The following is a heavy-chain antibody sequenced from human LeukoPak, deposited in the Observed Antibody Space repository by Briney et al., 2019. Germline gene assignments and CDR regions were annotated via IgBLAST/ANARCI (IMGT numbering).Heavy chain of an antibody. Sequence: PSETLSLTCVVYGGSLSGYYWSWIRQPPGKGLEWIGEINHSGGTNYNPSLKSRVIMSVDTSKNQFSLKLSPVTAADTAVYYCARAKWELLDYGMDVWGQGTTVTVSS. CDR3: ARAKWELLDYGMDV. CDR2: INHSGGT. J-gene: IGHJ6*02. D-gene: IGHD1-26*01. V-gene: IGHV4-34*01. CDR1: GGSLSGYY.